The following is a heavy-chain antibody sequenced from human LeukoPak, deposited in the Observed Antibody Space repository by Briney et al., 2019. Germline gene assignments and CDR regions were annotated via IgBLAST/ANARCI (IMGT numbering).Heavy chain of an antibody. V-gene: IGHV1-2*04. CDR2: INPNSGGT. CDR3: ARGKLLYDSSGYNWFDP. CDR1: GGTFSSYA. Sequence: ASVKVSCKASGGTFSSYAISWVRQAPGQGLEWMGWINPNSGGTNYAQKFQGWVTMTRDTSISTAYMELSRLRSDDTAVYYCARGKLLYDSSGYNWFDPWGQGTLVTVSS. J-gene: IGHJ5*02. D-gene: IGHD3-22*01.